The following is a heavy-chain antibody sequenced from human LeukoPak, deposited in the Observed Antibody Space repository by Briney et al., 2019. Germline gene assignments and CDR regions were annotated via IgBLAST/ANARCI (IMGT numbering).Heavy chain of an antibody. CDR2: INPNSGGT. Sequence: ASVKVSCKASGYTFTGYYMHWVRQAPGQGLEWMGWINPNSGGTNYAQKFQGRVTMTRDTPISTAYMELSRLRSDDTAVYYCARDDCSGGSCYSYFDYWGQGTLVTVSS. CDR3: ARDDCSGGSCYSYFDY. CDR1: GYTFTGYY. J-gene: IGHJ4*02. V-gene: IGHV1-2*02. D-gene: IGHD2-15*01.